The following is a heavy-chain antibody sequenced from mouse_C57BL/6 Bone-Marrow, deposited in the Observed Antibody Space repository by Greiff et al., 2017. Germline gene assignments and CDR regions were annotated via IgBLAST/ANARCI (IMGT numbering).Heavy chain of an antibody. J-gene: IGHJ2*01. CDR2: ICPGSGST. CDR1: GYTFTSYW. Sequence: VQLQQPGAELVKPGASVKMSCKASGYTFTSYWITWVKQRPGQGLEWIGDICPGSGSTNYNEKFKSKATLTVDTSTSTAYMQLNSLTSEDSAVYYCARKSNWALFDYWGQGTTLTVSS. D-gene: IGHD4-1*01. CDR3: ARKSNWALFDY. V-gene: IGHV1-55*01.